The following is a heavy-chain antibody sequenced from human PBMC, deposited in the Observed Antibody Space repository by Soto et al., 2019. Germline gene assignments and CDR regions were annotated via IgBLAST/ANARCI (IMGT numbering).Heavy chain of an antibody. J-gene: IGHJ4*02. CDR3: ARLIHCKTTSCYFDY. CDR1: GGSISSGGYY. CDR2: VYYSGTT. D-gene: IGHD2-2*01. V-gene: IGHV4-39*01. Sequence: PSETLSLTCTVSGGSISSGGYYWSWIRQPPGKGLEWIGSVYYSGTTYYNPSLKSRVTISGDTSKNQFSLKLSSVTAADTAVFYCARLIHCKTTSCYFDYWGQGTLVTVSS.